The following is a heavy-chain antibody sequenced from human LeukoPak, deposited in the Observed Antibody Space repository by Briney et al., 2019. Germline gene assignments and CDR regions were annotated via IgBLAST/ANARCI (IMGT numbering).Heavy chain of an antibody. CDR3: ASANGGGAYYPFDY. V-gene: IGHV1-2*02. CDR1: GYSFTGYY. CDR2: INPYSGDT. D-gene: IGHD4-17*01. J-gene: IGHJ4*02. Sequence: EASVKVSCKASGYSFTGYYIHWVRQAPGQGLEWMGWINPYSGDTDSAQKFQGRVAVTRDTSITTAYMDLSRLTSDDTAVYYCASANGGGAYYPFDYWGQGALVTVSS.